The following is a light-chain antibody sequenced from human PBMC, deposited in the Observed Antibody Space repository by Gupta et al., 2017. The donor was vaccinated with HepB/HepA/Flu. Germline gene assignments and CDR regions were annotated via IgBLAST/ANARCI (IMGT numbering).Light chain of an antibody. CDR3: QAWDSSTYVI. J-gene: IGLJ2*01. CDR2: QDT. Sequence: SYELPQPPSVSVSPGQTASITCSGDKLGDKYTCWYQQKPGQSPVLVIFQDTKRPSGIPERFSGSNSGNTATLTISGTQAMEEADYYCQAWDSSTYVISGGGTKLTVL. V-gene: IGLV3-1*01. CDR1: KLGDKY.